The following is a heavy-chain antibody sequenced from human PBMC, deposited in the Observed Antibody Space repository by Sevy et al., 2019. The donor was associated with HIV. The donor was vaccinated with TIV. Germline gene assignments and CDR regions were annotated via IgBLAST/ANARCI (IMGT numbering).Heavy chain of an antibody. CDR1: GFTFSANW. Sequence: GSLRLSCAASGFTFSANWMNWVRQAPGKGLEWVANIKGDGSDKHYVDCVEGRFTIPRDNAKNLLYLQINSLRVEDTAVYYCAHETFGRFESWGQGTLVTVSS. D-gene: IGHD3-16*01. V-gene: IGHV3-7*01. CDR2: IKGDGSDK. J-gene: IGHJ4*02. CDR3: AHETFGRFES.